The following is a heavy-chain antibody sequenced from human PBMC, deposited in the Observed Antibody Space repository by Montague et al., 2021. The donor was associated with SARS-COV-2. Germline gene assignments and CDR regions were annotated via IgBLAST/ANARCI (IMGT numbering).Heavy chain of an antibody. CDR3: ATNKYCTLHDCLHGRHYFDH. D-gene: IGHD2-8*01. V-gene: IGHV3-48*03. J-gene: IGHJ4*02. CDR2: ISSSGATI. Sequence: SLRLSCAASGFAFFNFDMAWVRQAPGRGLEWISDISSSGATILYXDSLKGRFTISRDNIQKSLYLQMNSLRAEETAVYYCATNKYCTLHDCLHGRHYFDHWGQGTLVTVSS. CDR1: GFAFFNFD.